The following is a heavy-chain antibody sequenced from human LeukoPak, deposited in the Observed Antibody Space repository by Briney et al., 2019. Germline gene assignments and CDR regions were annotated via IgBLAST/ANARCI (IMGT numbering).Heavy chain of an antibody. Sequence: ASVKGSCKASGYTFTSYGISWVRQAPGQGLEWMGWISAYNGNTNYAQKLQGRVTMTTDTSTSTAYMELRSLRSDDTAVYYCARVGKVPAAMAWFDPWGQGTLVTVSS. CDR1: GYTFTSYG. V-gene: IGHV1-18*01. CDR3: ARVGKVPAAMAWFDP. J-gene: IGHJ5*02. D-gene: IGHD2-2*01. CDR2: ISAYNGNT.